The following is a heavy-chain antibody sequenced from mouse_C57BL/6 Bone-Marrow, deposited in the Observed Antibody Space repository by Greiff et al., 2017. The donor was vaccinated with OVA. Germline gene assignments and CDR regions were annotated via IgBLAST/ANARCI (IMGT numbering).Heavy chain of an antibody. V-gene: IGHV1-69*01. CDR3: ARTLGDITTVVARDYAMDY. CDR1: GYTFTSYW. J-gene: IGHJ4*01. D-gene: IGHD1-1*01. CDR2: IDPSDSYT. Sequence: VQLQQPGAELVMPGASVKLSCKASGYTFTSYWMHWVKQRPGQGLEWIGEIDPSDSYTNYNQKFKGKSTLTVDKSSSTAYMQLSRLTSEDAAVYYCARTLGDITTVVARDYAMDYWGQGTSVTVSS.